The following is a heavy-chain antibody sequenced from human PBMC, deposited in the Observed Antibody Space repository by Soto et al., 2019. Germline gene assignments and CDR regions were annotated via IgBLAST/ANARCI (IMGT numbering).Heavy chain of an antibody. J-gene: IGHJ4*02. Sequence: EVQLVESGGGLVQPGESLRLSCAASGFTFSSHWMHWVRQAPGRGLVWVSRIKTDGTTTSCADSVKGRFTISRDNAKNKLYLQMNSLRPEDTAVYYCARESAVTGTGLDYWGQGTLVTVSS. D-gene: IGHD6-19*01. CDR3: ARESAVTGTGLDY. V-gene: IGHV3-74*01. CDR2: IKTDGTTT. CDR1: GFTFSSHW.